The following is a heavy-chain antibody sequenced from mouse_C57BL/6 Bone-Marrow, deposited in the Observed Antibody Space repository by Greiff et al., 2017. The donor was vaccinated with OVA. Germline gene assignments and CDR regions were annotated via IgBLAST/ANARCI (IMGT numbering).Heavy chain of an antibody. CDR3: ARNYYPFAY. J-gene: IGHJ3*01. CDR2: ISSGSSTI. Sequence: EVQLVESGGGLVKPGGSLKLSCAASGFTFSDYGMHWVRQAPEKGLEWVAYISSGSSTIYYADTVKGRFTISRDNAKNTLFLQMTSLRSEDTAMYYCARNYYPFAYWGQGTLVTVSA. V-gene: IGHV5-17*01. D-gene: IGHD1-1*01. CDR1: GFTFSDYG.